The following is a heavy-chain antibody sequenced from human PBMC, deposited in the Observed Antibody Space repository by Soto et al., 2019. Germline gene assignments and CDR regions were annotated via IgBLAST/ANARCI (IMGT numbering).Heavy chain of an antibody. CDR1: GGSIRSYY. J-gene: IGHJ5*02. CDR3: ARVPSP. V-gene: IGHV4-59*01. Sequence: PSETLSLTCTVSGGSIRSYYWSWIRQAPGKGLEWIGYLYNSGSTVYNPSLKSRVTISVDTSKNQFSLKLNSVTAADTAVYYCARVPSPWGQGTLVTVSS. CDR2: LYNSGST.